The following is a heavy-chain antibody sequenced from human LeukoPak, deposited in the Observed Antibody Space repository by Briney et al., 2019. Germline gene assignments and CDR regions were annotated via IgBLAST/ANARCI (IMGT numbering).Heavy chain of an antibody. D-gene: IGHD3-9*01. CDR2: MNPNSGIT. Sequence: GASVKVSCKASGYTFTSYDINWVRQATGQGLEWMGWMNPNSGITGYAQKFQGRVTMTRNTSISTAYMELSSLRSEDTAVYYCARGGSYYDILTGYRYYYYYYMDVWGKGTTVTVSS. CDR3: ARGGSYYDILTGYRYYYYYYMDV. V-gene: IGHV1-8*01. CDR1: GYTFTSYD. J-gene: IGHJ6*03.